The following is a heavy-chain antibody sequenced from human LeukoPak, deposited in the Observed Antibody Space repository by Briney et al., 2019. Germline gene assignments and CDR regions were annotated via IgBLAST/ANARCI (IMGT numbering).Heavy chain of an antibody. CDR2: IYYSGST. J-gene: IGHJ6*02. V-gene: IGHV4-59*01. Sequence: PSETLSLTCTVSGGSISSYYWSWIRQPPGKGLEWIGYIYYSGSTNYNPSLKSRVTISVDTSKNQFSLKLSSVTAADTAVYYCAREGTTVTTSAHYYGMDVWGQGTTVTVSS. CDR1: GGSISSYY. CDR3: AREGTTVTTSAHYYGMDV. D-gene: IGHD4-17*01.